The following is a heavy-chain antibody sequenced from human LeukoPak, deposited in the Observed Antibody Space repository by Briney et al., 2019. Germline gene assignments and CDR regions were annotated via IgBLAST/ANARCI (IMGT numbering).Heavy chain of an antibody. J-gene: IGHJ5*02. CDR3: ARDAEPLDYGDYGWYDP. Sequence: SETLSLTCTVSGGSISNGSYYWSWIRQPAGKGLEWIGRIYTSGSTNYNPSLKSRVTISVDTSKNQFSLKQSSVTAADTAVYYCARDAEPLDYGDYGWYDPWGQGTLVTVSS. V-gene: IGHV4-61*02. D-gene: IGHD4-17*01. CDR1: GGSISNGSYY. CDR2: IYTSGST.